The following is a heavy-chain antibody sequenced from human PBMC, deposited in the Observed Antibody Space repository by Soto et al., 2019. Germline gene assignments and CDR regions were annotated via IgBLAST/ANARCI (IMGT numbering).Heavy chain of an antibody. J-gene: IGHJ4*02. D-gene: IGHD6-13*01. CDR1: GYTFTNYY. V-gene: IGHV1-18*04. CDR2: ISAYNGNT. Sequence: ASVKVSCKASGYTFTNYYMNWVRQAPGQGLEWMGWISAYNGNTNYAQKLQGRVTMTTDTSTSTAYMELRSLRSDDTAVYYCARDKAYSSSWYPSHFDYWGQGTLVTVSS. CDR3: ARDKAYSSSWYPSHFDY.